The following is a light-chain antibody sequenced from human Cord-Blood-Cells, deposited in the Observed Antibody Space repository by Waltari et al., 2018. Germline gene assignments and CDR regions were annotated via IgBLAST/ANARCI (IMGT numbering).Light chain of an antibody. Sequence: DVGGYNYVSWYQQHPGKAPKLMIYEVSKRPSGVPDRFSGSKSGNTASLTVSGLQAEDEAGYYCSSYAGSNNLVFGGGTKLTVL. CDR1: DVGGYNY. J-gene: IGLJ2*01. CDR3: SSYAGSNNLV. CDR2: EVS. V-gene: IGLV2-8*01.